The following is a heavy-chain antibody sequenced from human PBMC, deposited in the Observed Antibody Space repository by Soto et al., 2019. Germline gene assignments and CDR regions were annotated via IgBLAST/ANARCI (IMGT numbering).Heavy chain of an antibody. D-gene: IGHD2-2*02. J-gene: IGHJ6*03. CDR2: ISGSGGST. V-gene: IGHV3-23*01. Sequence: GSLRLSCAASGFTFSSYAMSWVRQAPGKGLEWVSAISGSGGSTYYADSVKGRFTISRDNSKNTLYLQMNSLRAEDTAVYYCAKDSKYCSSTSCYILVAYYYYMDVWGKGTTVTVSS. CDR3: AKDSKYCSSTSCYILVAYYYYMDV. CDR1: GFTFSSYA.